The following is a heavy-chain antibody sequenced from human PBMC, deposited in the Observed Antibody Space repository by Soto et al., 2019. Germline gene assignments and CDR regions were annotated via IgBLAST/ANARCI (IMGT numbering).Heavy chain of an antibody. V-gene: IGHV3-48*02. J-gene: IGHJ6*02. CDR1: GFTFSSYS. D-gene: IGHD2-2*01. CDR3: ARDDSEFQLIAPYYCMDV. CDR2: ISSSSTI. Sequence: GGSVRLSCAASGFTFSSYSMNWVRQAPGKGLEWVSYISSSSTIYYADSVKGRFTISRDNAKNSLYLQMNSLRDEDTAVYYCARDDSEFQLIAPYYCMDVWGQGITVTVSS.